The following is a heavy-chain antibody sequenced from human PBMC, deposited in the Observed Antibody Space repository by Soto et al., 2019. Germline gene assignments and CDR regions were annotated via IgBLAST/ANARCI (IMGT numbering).Heavy chain of an antibody. Sequence: VGSLRLSCAASGFTFSSYGMHWVRQAPGKGLEWVAVISYDGSNKYYADSVKGRFTISRDNSKNTLYLQMNSLRAEDTAVYYCAKERYCSSTSCRARHNWFDPWGQGTLVTVSS. CDR2: ISYDGSNK. J-gene: IGHJ5*02. D-gene: IGHD2-2*01. CDR1: GFTFSSYG. V-gene: IGHV3-30*18. CDR3: AKERYCSSTSCRARHNWFDP.